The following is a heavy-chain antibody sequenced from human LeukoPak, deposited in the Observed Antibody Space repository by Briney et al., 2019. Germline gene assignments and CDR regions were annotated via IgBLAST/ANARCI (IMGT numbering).Heavy chain of an antibody. J-gene: IGHJ4*02. CDR3: AKDRGRRSYDAVDY. D-gene: IGHD1-26*01. V-gene: IGHV3-33*06. CDR2: IWYDGSNK. Sequence: GRSLRLSCAASGFTFSIYGMHWVRQAPGKGLEWVAVIWYDGSNKYYADSVKGRFTISRDNSKNTLYLEMNSLRAEDMAVYYCAKDRGRRSYDAVDYWGQGTQVTVSS. CDR1: GFTFSIYG.